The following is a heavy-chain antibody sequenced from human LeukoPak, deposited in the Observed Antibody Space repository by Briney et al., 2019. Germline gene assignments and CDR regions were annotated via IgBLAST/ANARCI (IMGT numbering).Heavy chain of an antibody. CDR1: GGSISSGSYY. CDR2: IYTSGST. D-gene: IGHD3-10*01. J-gene: IGHJ3*02. Sequence: SETLSLTCTVSGGSISSGSYYWSWIRQPAGKGLEWIGRIYTSGSTNYNPSLKSRVTISVDTSKNQFSLKLSSVTAADTAVYYCARGRVTMVRGVMVEPAFDIWGQGTMVTVSS. CDR3: ARGRVTMVRGVMVEPAFDI. V-gene: IGHV4-61*02.